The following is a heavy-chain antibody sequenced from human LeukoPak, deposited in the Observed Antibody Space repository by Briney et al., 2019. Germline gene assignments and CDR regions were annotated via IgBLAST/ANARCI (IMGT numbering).Heavy chain of an antibody. CDR3: ARDRDPSSPYDAFDF. CDR1: GYTFTGYY. CDR2: INPNSGGT. J-gene: IGHJ3*01. V-gene: IGHV1-2*02. D-gene: IGHD3-10*01. Sequence: GASVKVSCKASGYTFTGYYMHWVRQAPGQGLEWMGWINPNSGGTNYAQKFQGRVTMTRDTSISTAYMELSRLRSDDTAVYYCARDRDPSSPYDAFDFWGQGTMVTVSS.